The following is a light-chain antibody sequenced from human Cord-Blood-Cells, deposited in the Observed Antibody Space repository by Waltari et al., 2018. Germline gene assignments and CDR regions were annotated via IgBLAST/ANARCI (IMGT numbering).Light chain of an antibody. Sequence: EIVLPQSPATLSLSPGERATLSCRASQSVNSYLAWYQQKPGQAPRLLIYDASNRATGIPARFSGSGAGTDFTLTISSLEPEDFAVYYCQQRSNWPRTFGQGTKVEIK. CDR3: QQRSNWPRT. CDR1: QSVNSY. V-gene: IGKV3-11*01. J-gene: IGKJ1*01. CDR2: DAS.